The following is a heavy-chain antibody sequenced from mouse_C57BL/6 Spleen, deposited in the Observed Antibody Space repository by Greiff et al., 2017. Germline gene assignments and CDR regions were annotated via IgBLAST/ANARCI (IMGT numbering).Heavy chain of an antibody. J-gene: IGHJ1*03. D-gene: IGHD4-1*01. V-gene: IGHV1-76*01. Sequence: VQLQQSGAELVRPGASVKLSCKASGYTFTDYYINWVKQRPGQGLEWIARIYPGSGNTYYNEKFKGKATLTAEKSSSTAYMQLSSLTSEDSAVYFCATNWDVRYFEVWGTGTTVTVSS. CDR1: GYTFTDYY. CDR3: ATNWDVRYFEV. CDR2: IYPGSGNT.